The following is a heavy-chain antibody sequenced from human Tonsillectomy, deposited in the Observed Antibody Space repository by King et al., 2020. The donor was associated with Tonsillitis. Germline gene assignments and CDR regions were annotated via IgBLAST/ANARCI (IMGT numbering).Heavy chain of an antibody. D-gene: IGHD1-14*01. J-gene: IGHJ6*03. V-gene: IGHV1-69*01. CDR1: GGTFSSYA. Sequence: QLVQSGAAVKKPGSSVKVSCKASGGTFSSYAISWVRQAPGQGLEWRGGSTPIFWTANYAQKFQGRVTINADQSTSTAYMELSSLRSEDTAVYYCARGVRSNYYYMDVWGKGTTVTVSS. CDR2: STPIFWTA. CDR3: ARGVRSNYYYMDV.